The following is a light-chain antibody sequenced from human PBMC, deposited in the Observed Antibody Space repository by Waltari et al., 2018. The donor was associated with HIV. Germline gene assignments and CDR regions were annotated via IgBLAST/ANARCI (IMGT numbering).Light chain of an antibody. Sequence: DIAMTKSPDSLAVSLGEKVTINCKSSQTVLHSSSNKNHLAWYKQKAGQRPKLLIYWASTLSSAFPDRCIRCGSGTYFSLTLGSLQAEDVAVYYCQQYYSFPLTFCCGTSVEIK. J-gene: IGKJ4*01. CDR1: QTVLHSSSNKNH. CDR2: WAS. CDR3: QQYYSFPLT. V-gene: IGKV4-1*01.